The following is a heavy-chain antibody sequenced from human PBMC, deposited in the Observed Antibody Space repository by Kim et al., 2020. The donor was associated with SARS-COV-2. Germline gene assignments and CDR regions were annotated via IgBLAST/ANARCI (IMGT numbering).Heavy chain of an antibody. Sequence: SETLSLTCAVYGGSFSGYYWSWIRQPPGKGLEWIGEINHSGSTNYNPSLKSRVTISVDTSKNQFSLKLSSVTAADTAVYYCARGIAQSRYSSSWYAGRVFFYWGQGTLVTVSS. D-gene: IGHD6-13*01. CDR2: INHSGST. V-gene: IGHV4-34*01. CDR3: ARGIAQSRYSSSWYAGRVFFY. J-gene: IGHJ4*02. CDR1: GGSFSGYY.